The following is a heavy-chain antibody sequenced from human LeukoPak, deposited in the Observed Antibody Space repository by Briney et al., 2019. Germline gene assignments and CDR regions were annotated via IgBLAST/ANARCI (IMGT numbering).Heavy chain of an antibody. D-gene: IGHD3-3*01. V-gene: IGHV3-66*01. J-gene: IGHJ3*02. Sequence: GGSLRLSCAASGFTVSSNYMSWVRQAPGKGLEWVSVIYSGGSTYYADSVKGRFTISRDDSKNTLYLQMNSLRAEDTAVYYCAKDRQSRFLEWLAYDAFDIWGQGTMVTVSS. CDR1: GFTVSSNY. CDR3: AKDRQSRFLEWLAYDAFDI. CDR2: IYSGGST.